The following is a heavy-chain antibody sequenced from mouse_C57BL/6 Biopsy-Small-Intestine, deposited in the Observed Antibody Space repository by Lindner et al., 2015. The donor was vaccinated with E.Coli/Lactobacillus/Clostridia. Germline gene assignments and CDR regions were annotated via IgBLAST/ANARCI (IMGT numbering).Heavy chain of an antibody. CDR3: ARSYDYGYFDV. V-gene: IGHV1-4*01. CDR1: GYTFTSYT. Sequence: VQLQESGAELARPGASVKMSCKASGYTFTSYTMHWVKQRPGQGLEWIGYMNPTSGYTECNQKFKDKATLTADKSSTTAYMQLSSLTSEDSAVYYCARSYDYGYFDVWGTGTPVTVSS. J-gene: IGHJ1*03. CDR2: MNPTSGYT. D-gene: IGHD2-3*01.